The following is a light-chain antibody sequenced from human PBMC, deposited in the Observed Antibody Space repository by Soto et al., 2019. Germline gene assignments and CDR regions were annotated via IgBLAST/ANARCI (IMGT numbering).Light chain of an antibody. Sequence: EVVFTQSPSTLSVYPGDRATLSCRASQYIGSAVAWYHQRSGQAPRLLIYGASSRATGIPDRFSGSGSGTDFTLTISRLEPEDFAVYYCQQYGTSPITFGQRTRLEI. CDR2: GAS. CDR3: QQYGTSPIT. V-gene: IGKV3-20*01. J-gene: IGKJ5*01. CDR1: QYIGSA.